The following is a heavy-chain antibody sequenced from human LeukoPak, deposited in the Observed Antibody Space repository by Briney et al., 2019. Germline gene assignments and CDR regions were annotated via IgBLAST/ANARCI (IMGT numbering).Heavy chain of an antibody. V-gene: IGHV3-9*03. CDR2: VNWNSNYV. CDR1: GFSFDDYS. D-gene: IGHD1-1*01. CDR3: ARAPITTGTEYYFDF. J-gene: IGHJ4*02. Sequence: GGSLRLSCVAPGFSFDDYSMHWVRQAPGKGLEWVSGVNWNSNYVGYADSVKGRFTISRDNAKNSLYLQMNSLRADDMALYYCARAPITTGTEYYFDFWGQGTLVTVSS.